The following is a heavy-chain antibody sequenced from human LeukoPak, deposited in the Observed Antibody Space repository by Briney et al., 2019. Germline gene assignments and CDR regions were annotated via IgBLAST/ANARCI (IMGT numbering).Heavy chain of an antibody. J-gene: IGHJ3*02. CDR2: IYHSGST. V-gene: IGHV4-4*02. CDR1: GDSINSLDL. CDR3: ARVSPRGAFDI. Sequence: SETLSLTCTVSGDSINSLDLWSWVRQPPGKGLEWIGEIYHSGSTNYNPSLKSRVTISVDKSKNQFSLKLSSVTAADTAVYYCARVSPRGAFDIWGQGTMVTVSS. D-gene: IGHD3-10*01.